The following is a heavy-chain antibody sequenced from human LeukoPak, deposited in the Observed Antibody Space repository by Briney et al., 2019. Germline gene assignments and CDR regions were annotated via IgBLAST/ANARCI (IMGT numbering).Heavy chain of an antibody. V-gene: IGHV4-4*07. D-gene: IGHD2-2*02. Sequence: SETLSLTCTVSGGSISSYYWSWIRQPAGKGLEWVGRIYTSGSTNYNPSLKSRVTMSVDTSKNQFSLKLSSVTAADTAVYYCARETPGDTLVSWYFDLWGRGTLVTVSS. J-gene: IGHJ2*01. CDR2: IYTSGST. CDR1: GGSISSYY. CDR3: ARETPGDTLVSWYFDL.